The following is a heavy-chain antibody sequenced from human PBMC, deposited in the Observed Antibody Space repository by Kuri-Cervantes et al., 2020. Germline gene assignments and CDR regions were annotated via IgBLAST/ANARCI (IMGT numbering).Heavy chain of an antibody. Sequence: SCAVSGGSISSGGYSWSWIRQPPGKGLEWIGYIYHSGSTYYNPSLKSRVTISVDGSKNQFSLKLSSVTAADTAVYYCARGGDYYGSGSYYLDYWGQGTLVTVSS. J-gene: IGHJ4*02. D-gene: IGHD3-10*01. CDR2: IYHSGST. V-gene: IGHV4-30-2*01. CDR3: ARGGDYYGSGSYYLDY. CDR1: GGSISSGGYS.